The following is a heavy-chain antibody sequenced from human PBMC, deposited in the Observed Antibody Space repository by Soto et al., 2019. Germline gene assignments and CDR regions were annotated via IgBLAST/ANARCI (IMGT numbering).Heavy chain of an antibody. J-gene: IGHJ4*02. V-gene: IGHV3-23*01. CDR2: ISDSGGST. D-gene: IGHD3-9*01. CDR3: AKGYYDFLTGLDF. Sequence: PGGSLRLSCAASGVPFSNYAMSWVRQAPGKGLEWVSVISDSGGSTYYADSVKGRFTISRDNSKNMLYLQLNSLRAEDTAVYYCAKGYYDFLTGLDFWGQGTLVTVSS. CDR1: GVPFSNYA.